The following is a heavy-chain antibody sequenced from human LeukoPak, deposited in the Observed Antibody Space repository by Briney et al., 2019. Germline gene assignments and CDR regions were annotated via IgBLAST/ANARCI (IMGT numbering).Heavy chain of an antibody. Sequence: EASVKVSCKASGYTFTSYGISWVRQAPGQGLEWVGWISAYNGNTNYAQKLQGRVTMTTDTSTSTAYMELRSLRSDDTAVYYCATAKLLWFGESSHWGQGTLVTVSS. CDR1: GYTFTSYG. V-gene: IGHV1-18*01. CDR3: ATAKLLWFGESSH. CDR2: ISAYNGNT. J-gene: IGHJ4*02. D-gene: IGHD3-10*01.